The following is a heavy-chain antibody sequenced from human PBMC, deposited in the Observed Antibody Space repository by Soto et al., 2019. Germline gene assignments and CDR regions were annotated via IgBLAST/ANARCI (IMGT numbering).Heavy chain of an antibody. CDR1: ESTVSRDW. CDR3: SGGVGDAF. CDR2: INQDGSEK. V-gene: IGHV3-7*04. Sequence: EVHLVESGGGLVQTGGSLRLSCAIFESTVSRDWMNWVRQAPGKGLEWVAHINQDGSEKYYVDYVKGRFTISRDNAKKSLYLQMNSMSPAYTAMYYCSGGVGDAFWGQGTLVTVSS. J-gene: IGHJ4*02. D-gene: IGHD1-26*01.